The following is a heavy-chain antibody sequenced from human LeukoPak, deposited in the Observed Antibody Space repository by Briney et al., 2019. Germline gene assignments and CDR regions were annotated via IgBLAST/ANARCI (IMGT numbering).Heavy chain of an antibody. CDR1: GFTFSGSA. CDR2: IRSKANSYAT. Sequence: GGSLKLSCAASGFTFSGSAMHWVRQASGKGLEWVGRIRSKANSYATAYAASVKGRFTISRDDSKNTAYLQMNSLKTEDTAVYYCTRLFAGNWFDPWGQGTLVTVSS. V-gene: IGHV3-73*01. J-gene: IGHJ5*02. CDR3: TRLFAGNWFDP.